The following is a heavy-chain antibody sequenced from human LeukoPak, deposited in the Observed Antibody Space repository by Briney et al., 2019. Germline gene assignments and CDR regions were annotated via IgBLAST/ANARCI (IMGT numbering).Heavy chain of an antibody. J-gene: IGHJ4*02. Sequence: GGSLRLSCEDSGFTFSDFWMNWVRQAPGKGLEWVANMNQDGSERHYVDSVKGRFTISRDNAKKSLYLQMNSLRAEDTAVYYCARDRHRNDLEYWGQGTLATVSS. CDR2: MNQDGSER. CDR1: GFTFSDFW. V-gene: IGHV3-7*04. D-gene: IGHD1-14*01. CDR3: ARDRHRNDLEY.